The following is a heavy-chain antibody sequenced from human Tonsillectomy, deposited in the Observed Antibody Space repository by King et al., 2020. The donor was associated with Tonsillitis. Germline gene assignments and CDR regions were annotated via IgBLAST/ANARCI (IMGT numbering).Heavy chain of an antibody. CDR3: ARGRSISPWGGSGTSYFDY. Sequence: QLQESGPGLVKPSETLSLTCTVSGGSVRSYYWSWIRQAPGKGLEWIGYICNSGSTKYHPSLKSRVTISVDTSKNQFSLKVTSVTAADTAVYYCARGRSISPWGGSGTSYFDYWGQGTLVTVSS. CDR1: GGSVRSYY. J-gene: IGHJ4*02. V-gene: IGHV4-59*02. CDR2: ICNSGST. D-gene: IGHD3-10*01.